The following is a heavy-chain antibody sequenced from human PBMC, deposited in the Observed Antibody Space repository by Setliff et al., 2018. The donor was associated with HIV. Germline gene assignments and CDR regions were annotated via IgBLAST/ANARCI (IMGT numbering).Heavy chain of an antibody. CDR1: GFIFSDYG. V-gene: IGHV3-33*01. J-gene: IGHJ4*02. Sequence: PGGSLRLSCAAAGFIFSDYGIHWVRQAPGKGLEWVAVIYNDGVNRYFGDSVEGRFTISRDNSRNTVNLQMNSLRGDDTAVYYCARAPWIQLWDLLDYWGQGTLVTVS. CDR3: ARAPWIQLWDLLDY. CDR2: IYNDGVNR. D-gene: IGHD5-18*01.